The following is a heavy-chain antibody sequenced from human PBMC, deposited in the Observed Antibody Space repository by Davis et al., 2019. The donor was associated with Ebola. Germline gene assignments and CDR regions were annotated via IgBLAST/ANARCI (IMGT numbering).Heavy chain of an antibody. CDR2: IRPDGSEV. CDR3: VKNGASLSDIFDH. D-gene: IGHD2-8*01. V-gene: IGHV3-7*03. Sequence: GESLKISCAASGFTFSSYAMHWVRQAPGKGLEWVANIRPDGSEVQYVDGMRGRFTVSRDNARNSLFLQMDSLRAEDTATFYCVKNGASLSDIFDHWGQGTLVTVSS. J-gene: IGHJ4*02. CDR1: GFTFSSYA.